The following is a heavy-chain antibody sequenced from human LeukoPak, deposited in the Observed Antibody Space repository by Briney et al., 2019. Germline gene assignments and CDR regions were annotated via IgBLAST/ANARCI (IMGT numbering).Heavy chain of an antibody. D-gene: IGHD1-26*01. V-gene: IGHV4-59*01. CDR2: IYYSGST. CDR1: GGSISSYY. Sequence: PSETLSLTCTVSGGSISSYYWSWIRQPPGKGLEWIGYIYYSGSTNYNPSLKSRVTISVDTSKNLFSLKLSSVTAADTAVYYCARERYSGSFGFDYWGQGTLVTVSS. J-gene: IGHJ4*02. CDR3: ARERYSGSFGFDY.